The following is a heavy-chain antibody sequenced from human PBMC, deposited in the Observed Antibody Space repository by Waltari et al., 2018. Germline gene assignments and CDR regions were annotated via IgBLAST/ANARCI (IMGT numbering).Heavy chain of an antibody. V-gene: IGHV3-74*01. J-gene: IGHJ4*02. D-gene: IGHD6-13*01. Sequence: EVQLVESGGGLVQPGGSLRLSCAASGFTFSSYWMHWVRQAPGKGLVGVSRINSEGSSTNYADSVKGRFTISGDNAKNTLYLQMNSLRAEDTAVYYCARSVGIAAAGDYWGQGTLVTVSS. CDR2: INSEGSST. CDR1: GFTFSSYW. CDR3: ARSVGIAAAGDY.